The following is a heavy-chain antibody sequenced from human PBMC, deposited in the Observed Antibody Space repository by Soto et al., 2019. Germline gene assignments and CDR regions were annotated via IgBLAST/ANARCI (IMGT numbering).Heavy chain of an antibody. V-gene: IGHV3-23*01. CDR2: ISGSGGST. J-gene: IGHJ6*02. Sequence: GGSLRLSCAASGFTFSSYAMSWVRQAPGKGLEWVSAISGSGGSTYYADSVKGRFTISRDNSKNTLYLQMNSLRAEDTAVYYCAKDSQYYYYYGMDVWGQGTTVTVSS. CDR3: AKDSQYYYYYGMDV. CDR1: GFTFSSYA.